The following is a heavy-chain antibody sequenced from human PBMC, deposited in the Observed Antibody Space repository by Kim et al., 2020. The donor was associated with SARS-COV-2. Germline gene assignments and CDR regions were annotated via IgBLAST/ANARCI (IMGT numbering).Heavy chain of an antibody. Sequence: KGRFTISRDNSKNPLYLQMNSLRAEDTAVYYCARDGYSGLRYYYYYYMDVWGKGTTVTVSS. V-gene: IGHV3-30*01. J-gene: IGHJ6*03. D-gene: IGHD5-12*01. CDR3: ARDGYSGLRYYYYYYMDV.